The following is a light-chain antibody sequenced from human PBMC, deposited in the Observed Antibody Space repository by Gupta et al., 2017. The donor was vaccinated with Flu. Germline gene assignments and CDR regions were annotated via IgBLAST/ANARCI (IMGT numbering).Light chain of an antibody. CDR2: GAS. CDR1: QTGLYSYNDRSY. Sequence: NCKASQTGLYSYNDRSYLAWYQQKPGQPPRLLIYGASNRASGIPDRFSGSGSGTDFTLTISSLEAEDVAVYYCQQRCGSPLTFGQGTKVEIK. CDR3: QQRCGSPLT. V-gene: IGKV4-1*01. J-gene: IGKJ1*01.